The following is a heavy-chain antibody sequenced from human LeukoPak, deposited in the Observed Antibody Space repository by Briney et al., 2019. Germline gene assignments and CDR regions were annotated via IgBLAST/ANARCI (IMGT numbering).Heavy chain of an antibody. J-gene: IGHJ4*02. CDR3: ARVGSGSYQIDY. D-gene: IGHD3-10*01. V-gene: IGHV3-21*01. CDR2: ISSSSSYI. Sequence: PGGSLRLSCAASGFTFSSNYMNWVRQAPGKGLEWVSSISSSSSYIYYADSVKGRFTISRDNAKNSLYLQMNSLRAEDTAVYCCARVGSGSYQIDYWGQGTLVTVSS. CDR1: GFTFSSNY.